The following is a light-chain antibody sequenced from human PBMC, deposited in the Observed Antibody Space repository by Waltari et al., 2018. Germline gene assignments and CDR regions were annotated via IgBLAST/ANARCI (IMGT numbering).Light chain of an antibody. CDR3: SAWDSSLSARV. V-gene: IGLV10-54*04. CDR2: RNN. Sequence: QAGLTQPPSVSKGLRQTATLTCTGNSKNVGNQGAAWLQQHQGHPPKLLSYRNNNRPSGISERFSASRSGNTASLTITGLQPEDEADYYCSAWDSSLSARVFGGGTKLTVL. J-gene: IGLJ3*02. CDR1: SKNVGNQG.